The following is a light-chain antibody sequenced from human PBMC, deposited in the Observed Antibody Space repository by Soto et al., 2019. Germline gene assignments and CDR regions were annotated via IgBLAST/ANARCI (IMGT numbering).Light chain of an antibody. Sequence: DIVMTQSPDSLAVSLGERATIDRRSSQSLLYSSNNKNYLAWYQHKPGQSPKLLIYWASTRESGVPDRFTGSGSGTYFTLTISSLQAEDVAVYYCQQYYSTPHTFGQGTKLEIK. CDR2: WAS. CDR1: QSLLYSSNNKNY. J-gene: IGKJ2*01. V-gene: IGKV4-1*01. CDR3: QQYYSTPHT.